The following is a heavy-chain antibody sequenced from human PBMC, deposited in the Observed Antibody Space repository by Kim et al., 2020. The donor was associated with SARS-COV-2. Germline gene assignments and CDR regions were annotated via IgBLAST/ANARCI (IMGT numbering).Heavy chain of an antibody. D-gene: IGHD3-10*02. CDR2: ISGSGGIT. Sequence: GGSLRLSCAASGFTFSSYAMSWVRQAPGKGLEWVSAISGSGGITYYADSVKGLFTISRDNSKNTLYLQMNSRRAEETAVYYCANCDCSGSYYNPRFLYLGHGNLVTVSS. J-gene: IGHJ4*01. V-gene: IGHV3-23*01. CDR3: ANCDCSGSYYNPRFLY. CDR1: GFTFSSYA.